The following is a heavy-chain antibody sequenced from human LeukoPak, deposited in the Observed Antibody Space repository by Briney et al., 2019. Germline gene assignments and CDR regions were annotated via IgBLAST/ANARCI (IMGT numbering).Heavy chain of an antibody. Sequence: SETLSLTCTVSGGSISSYYWSWIRQPPGKGLEWIGYIYYSRSTNYNPSLKSRVTISVDTSKNQFSLKLSSVTAADTAVYYCARSGSYYYDSSGYYFAFDYWGQGTLVTVSS. V-gene: IGHV4-59*08. J-gene: IGHJ4*02. D-gene: IGHD3-22*01. CDR1: GGSISSYY. CDR2: IYYSRST. CDR3: ARSGSYYYDSSGYYFAFDY.